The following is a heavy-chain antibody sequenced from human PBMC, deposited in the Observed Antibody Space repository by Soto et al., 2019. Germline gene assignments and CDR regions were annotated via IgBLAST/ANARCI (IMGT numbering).Heavy chain of an antibody. Sequence: GASVKVSFKASGYIFTDYDMNWVRQAPGQGPEWMGWINPNSGATNYAQKFQGRVTITTDTSITTAYMELSGLRSDDTAVYYCARPYCGSNSCHNSFDTWGQGTLVTVSS. V-gene: IGHV1-2*02. J-gene: IGHJ5*02. CDR3: ARPYCGSNSCHNSFDT. CDR1: GYIFTDYD. CDR2: INPNSGAT. D-gene: IGHD2-21*01.